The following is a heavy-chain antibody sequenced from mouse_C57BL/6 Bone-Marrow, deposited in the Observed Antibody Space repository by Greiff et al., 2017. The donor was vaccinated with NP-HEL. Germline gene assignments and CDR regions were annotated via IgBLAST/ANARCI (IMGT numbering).Heavy chain of an antibody. Sequence: QVQLQQPGAELVRPGTSVKLSCKASGYTFTSYWMHWVKQRPGQGLEWIGVIDPSDSYTNYNQKFKGKATLTVDTSSSTAYMQLSSLTSEDSAVYYCARRGLSPYFDVWGTGTTVTVSS. J-gene: IGHJ1*03. D-gene: IGHD3-1*01. CDR3: ARRGLSPYFDV. CDR2: IDPSDSYT. CDR1: GYTFTSYW. V-gene: IGHV1-59*01.